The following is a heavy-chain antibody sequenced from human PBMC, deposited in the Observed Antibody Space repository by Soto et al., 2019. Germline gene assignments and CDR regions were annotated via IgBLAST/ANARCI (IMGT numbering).Heavy chain of an antibody. CDR3: ARESEGLTSNFDY. J-gene: IGHJ4*02. V-gene: IGHV3-21*06. CDR1: GFTFTRYS. Sequence: GGSLRLSCAASGFTFTRYSMNWVRQAPGKGLEWVSSISSTTNYIYYGDSMKGRFTISRDNAKNSLYLEMNSLRAEDTSVYYCARESEGLTSNFDYWGQGTLVTVSS. CDR2: ISSTTNYI.